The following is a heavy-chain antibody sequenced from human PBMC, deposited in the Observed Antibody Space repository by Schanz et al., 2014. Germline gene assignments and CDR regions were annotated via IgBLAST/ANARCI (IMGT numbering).Heavy chain of an antibody. V-gene: IGHV3-23*04. J-gene: IGHJ4*02. CDR3: AKDPYGSGNHYTY. Sequence: VQLEESGGGVVQPGGSLRLSCVASGFSFSGFAVHWVRQAPGKGLEWVSTSASDTFYADSVKGRFTISRDNSKNTLYVQLNSLRAEDTAVYYCAKDPYGSGNHYTYWGRGALVSVSS. D-gene: IGHD3-10*01. CDR2: SASDT. CDR1: GFSFSGFA.